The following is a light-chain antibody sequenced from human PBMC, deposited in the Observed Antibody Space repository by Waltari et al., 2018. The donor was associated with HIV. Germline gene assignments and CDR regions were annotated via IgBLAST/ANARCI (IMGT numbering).Light chain of an antibody. CDR2: EVN. J-gene: IGLJ3*02. V-gene: IGLV2-8*01. CDR1: RSDVGGSKS. CDR3: NSYAGSNNWV. Sequence: QSALTQPPSASGSPGQSVTISCTGTRSDVGGSKSVSWYQQHPGKAPKLMIYEVNKRPSGVPDRFSGSKSANTASLTVSGLQADDEADYYCNSYAGSNNWVFGGGTKLTVL.